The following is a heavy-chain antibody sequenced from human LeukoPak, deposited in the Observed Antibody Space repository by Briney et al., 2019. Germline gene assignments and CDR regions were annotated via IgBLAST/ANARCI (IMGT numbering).Heavy chain of an antibody. CDR2: IKQDGSEK. J-gene: IGHJ4*02. V-gene: IGHV3-7*01. D-gene: IGHD3-22*01. CDR3: ARGARGTASGYSYFDY. CDR1: GFTFSSYW. Sequence: GGSLRLSCAASGFTFSSYWMSWVRQAPGKGLEWVANIKQDGSEKYYVDSVKGRFTISRDTARNSLSVQMNSLRVEDTALYFCARGARGTASGYSYFDYWGQGTLVTVSS.